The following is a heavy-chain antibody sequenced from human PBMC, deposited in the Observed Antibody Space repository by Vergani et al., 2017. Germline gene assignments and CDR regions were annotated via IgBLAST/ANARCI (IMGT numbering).Heavy chain of an antibody. J-gene: IGHJ6*03. CDR2: IYNSGNG. Sequence: QMQLQESGPGLVKASETLSLTCTVSGDSIISRSYYWGWIRQPPGKGLEWIGSIYNSGNGDSSSSLKSRVTISADTSKNQFSLRLTSVTAADTAVYYCARVSRFSDPRHYYHYHYMDVWGDGTTVTVS. CDR1: GDSIISRSYY. V-gene: IGHV4-39*01. CDR3: ARVSRFSDPRHYYHYHYMDV. D-gene: IGHD2-21*02.